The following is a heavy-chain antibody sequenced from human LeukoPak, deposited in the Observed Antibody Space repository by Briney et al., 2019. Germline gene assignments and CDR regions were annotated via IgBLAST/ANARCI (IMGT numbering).Heavy chain of an antibody. D-gene: IGHD6-25*01. V-gene: IGHV4-31*03. CDR3: ARTPTLHSSGYY. CDR1: GGSMNDGGYY. CDR2: IYYSGST. J-gene: IGHJ4*02. Sequence: PSETLSLTCTVSGGSMNDGGYYWSWIRQHPGKGPEWIGYIYYSGSTNYNPSLKSRVTISVDKSKNQFSLKLSSVTAADTAVYYCARTPTLHSSGYYWGQGTLVTVSS.